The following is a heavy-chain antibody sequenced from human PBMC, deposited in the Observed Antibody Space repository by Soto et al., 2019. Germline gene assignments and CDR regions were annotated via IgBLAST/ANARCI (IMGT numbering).Heavy chain of an antibody. CDR1: GFTFTSSA. V-gene: IGHV1-58*01. J-gene: IGHJ6*02. D-gene: IGHD3-10*01. Sequence: ASVKVSCKASGFTFTSSAVQWVRQARGQRPEWIGWIVVGSGNTNYAQKFQERVTITRDMSTSTAYMEVSSLRSEDTAVYYYAADPSGSYCVYYYYYGMDVWGQGTTVTVSS. CDR3: AADPSGSYCVYYYYYGMDV. CDR2: IVVGSGNT.